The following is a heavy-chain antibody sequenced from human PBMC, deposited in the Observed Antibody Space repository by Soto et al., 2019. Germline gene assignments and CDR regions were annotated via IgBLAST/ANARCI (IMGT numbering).Heavy chain of an antibody. CDR2: IYYSGTT. CDR1: GDSSTSNSYF. Sequence: SSETLSLTCTVSGDSSTSNSYFWAWIRQPPGKGLEWIGSIYYSGTTYYNPSLKSRVTMSVDRSKNQFSLKLSSVTAADTAVYYCARHFSVDYFDYWGQGALVTVSS. CDR3: ARHFSVDYFDY. V-gene: IGHV4-39*01. J-gene: IGHJ4*02.